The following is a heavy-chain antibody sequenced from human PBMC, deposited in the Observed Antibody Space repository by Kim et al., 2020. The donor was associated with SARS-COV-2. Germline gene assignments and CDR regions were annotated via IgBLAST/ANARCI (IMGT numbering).Heavy chain of an antibody. D-gene: IGHD3-22*01. J-gene: IGHJ4*02. Sequence: PSLKSRVTMSVDKSKNQFSLKLTSVTAADTAVYYCASLTYYYDSSGYLGWGQGTLVTVSS. V-gene: IGHV4-4*02. CDR3: ASLTYYYDSSGYLG.